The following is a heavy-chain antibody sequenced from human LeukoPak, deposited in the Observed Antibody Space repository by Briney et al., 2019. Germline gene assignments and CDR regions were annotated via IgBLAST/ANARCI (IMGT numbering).Heavy chain of an antibody. CDR3: ARDDYGDYLDNYYYMDV. Sequence: SETLSLTCTVSGGSISSSSYYWGWIRQPPWKGLEWIGSIYYSGSTYYNPSLKSRVTISVDTSKNQFSLKLSSVTAADTAVYYCARDDYGDYLDNYYYMDVWGKGTTVTVSS. CDR2: IYYSGST. V-gene: IGHV4-39*07. D-gene: IGHD4-17*01. J-gene: IGHJ6*03. CDR1: GGSISSSSYY.